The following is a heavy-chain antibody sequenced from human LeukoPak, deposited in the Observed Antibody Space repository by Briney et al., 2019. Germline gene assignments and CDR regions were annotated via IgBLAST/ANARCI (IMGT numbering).Heavy chain of an antibody. CDR3: ARDDRAAADDYYYGMDV. J-gene: IGHJ6*02. CDR2: ISSSSSYI. V-gene: IGHV3-21*01. D-gene: IGHD6-13*01. Sequence: PGGSLRLSCAASGFTFSSYSMNWVRQAPGKGLEWVSSISSSSSYIYYADSVKGRFTISRDNAKNSLYLQMNSLRAEDTAVYYCARDDRAAADDYYYGMDVWGQGTTVTVSS. CDR1: GFTFSSYS.